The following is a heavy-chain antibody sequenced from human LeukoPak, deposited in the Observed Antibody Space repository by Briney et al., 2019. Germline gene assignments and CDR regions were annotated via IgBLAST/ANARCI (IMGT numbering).Heavy chain of an antibody. CDR1: GYTFTSYD. J-gene: IGHJ4*02. CDR2: MNPKTGNT. CDR3: AGGPKWNYVVPLDY. V-gene: IGHV1-8*01. Sequence: ASVKVSCKASGYTFTSYDISWVRQATGQDLEWMGWMNPKTGNTGYEQKFQGRVTMTRNTSISTAYMELSSLRSEDTAVYYCAGGPKWNYVVPLDYWGQGTLVTVSS. D-gene: IGHD1-7*01.